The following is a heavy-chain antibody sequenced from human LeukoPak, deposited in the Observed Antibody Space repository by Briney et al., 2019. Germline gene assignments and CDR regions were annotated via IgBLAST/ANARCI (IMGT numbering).Heavy chain of an antibody. CDR1: GGSISSSSYY. CDR3: ARGSYCSSTSCSSPPGYMDV. D-gene: IGHD2-2*01. V-gene: IGHV4-39*07. CDR2: IYYTGST. Sequence: SETLSLTCTFSGGSISSSSYYWGWIRQPPGKGLEWIGSIYYTGSTYYNPSLKSRVTISVDTSKNQFSLKLSSVTAADTAVYYCARGSYCSSTSCSSPPGYMDVWGKGTTVTISS. J-gene: IGHJ6*03.